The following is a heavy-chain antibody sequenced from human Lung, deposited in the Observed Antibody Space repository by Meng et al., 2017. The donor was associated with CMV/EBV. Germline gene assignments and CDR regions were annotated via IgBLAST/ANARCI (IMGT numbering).Heavy chain of an antibody. V-gene: IGHV1-2*02. CDR1: GYAFTGYY. Sequence: ASXXVSXKASGYAFTGYYMHWVRQAPGQGLEWVGWINPNSGDTNFAKKFQGRVTMTRDTSISTAYMELSRLRSDDTAVYYCAKPPAYSYGYPMSPNGFDPXGQGXLVTVSS. CDR2: INPNSGDT. D-gene: IGHD5-18*01. J-gene: IGHJ5*01. CDR3: AKPPAYSYGYPMSPNGFDP.